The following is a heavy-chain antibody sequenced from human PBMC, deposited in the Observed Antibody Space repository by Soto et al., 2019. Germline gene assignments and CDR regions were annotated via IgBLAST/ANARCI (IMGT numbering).Heavy chain of an antibody. J-gene: IGHJ4*02. CDR2: IYYSGST. V-gene: IGHV4-31*03. CDR3: ARRRTVTVFDY. CDR1: GGSISSGGYY. D-gene: IGHD4-17*01. Sequence: QVQLQESGPGLVKPSQTLSLTCTVSGGSISSGGYYWSWIRQHPGKGLEWIGYIYYSGSTYYNPSLNGRVTISVDTSKNQFALKLSSVTAADTAVYYCARRRTVTVFDYWGQGTLVTFSS.